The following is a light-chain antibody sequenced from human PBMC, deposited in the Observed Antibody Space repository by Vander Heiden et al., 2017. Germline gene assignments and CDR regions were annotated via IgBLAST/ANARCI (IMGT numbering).Light chain of an antibody. Sequence: IVMTQSPASLAVSLGERATINCKSSQSVFYSSNNKNSLAWYQQKPGQPPKLLIYWASTRESGVPDRFSGSGSGTDFTLTISSLQAEDVALYYCQQYYTTPLTFGQGTKLEIK. CDR1: QSVFYSSNNKNS. V-gene: IGKV4-1*01. CDR2: WAS. J-gene: IGKJ2*01. CDR3: QQYYTTPLT.